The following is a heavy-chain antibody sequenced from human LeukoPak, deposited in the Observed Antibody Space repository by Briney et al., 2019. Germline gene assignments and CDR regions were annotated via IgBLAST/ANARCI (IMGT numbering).Heavy chain of an antibody. CDR2: ISSSSSYI. V-gene: IGHV3-21*01. Sequence: PGGSLRLSCAASGFTFSSYSMNWVRQAPGKGLEWVTSISSSSSYIYYADSVKGRFTISRDNAKNSLYLQMNSLRAEDTAVYYCAREWRGYCSGGSCYSDPYYFDYWGQGTLVTVSS. CDR3: AREWRGYCSGGSCYSDPYYFDY. CDR1: GFTFSSYS. D-gene: IGHD2-15*01. J-gene: IGHJ4*02.